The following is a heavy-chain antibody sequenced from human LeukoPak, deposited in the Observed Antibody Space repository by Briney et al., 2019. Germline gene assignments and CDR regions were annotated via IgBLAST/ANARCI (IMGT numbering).Heavy chain of an antibody. CDR1: GGSFSGYY. Sequence: PSETLSLTCAVYGGSFSGYYWSWIRQPPGKGLEWIGEINHSGSTNYNPSLKSRVSISVDTSKNQFSLQLSSVTAADTAVYYCARAREGPVDFWSGYYRRYYYYMDVWGKGTTVTVSS. V-gene: IGHV4-34*01. J-gene: IGHJ6*03. CDR2: INHSGST. CDR3: ARAREGPVDFWSGYYRRYYYYMDV. D-gene: IGHD3-3*01.